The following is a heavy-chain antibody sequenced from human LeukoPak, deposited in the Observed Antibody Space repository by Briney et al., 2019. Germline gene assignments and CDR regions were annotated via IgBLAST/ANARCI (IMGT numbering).Heavy chain of an antibody. D-gene: IGHD3-10*01. CDR2: ISVSVFST. CDR1: GFTFSSYA. CDR3: AKEPPGNYRMDV. V-gene: IGHV3-23*01. J-gene: IGHJ6*02. Sequence: GGSLRLSCAASGFTFSSYAMSWVRQAPGKGLEWVSGISVSVFSTYSAASVKGRFTISRDTSKNTLYLQMNSLRAEDTAVYYCAKEPPGNYRMDVWGQGTTVTVSS.